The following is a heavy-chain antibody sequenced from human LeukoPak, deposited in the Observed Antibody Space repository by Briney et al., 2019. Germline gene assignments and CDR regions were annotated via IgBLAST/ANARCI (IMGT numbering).Heavy chain of an antibody. CDR1: GFRFSDYG. J-gene: IGHJ4*02. CDR3: AKDLQSTGYYDY. D-gene: IGHD3-22*01. V-gene: IGHV3-30*02. CDR2: IRYDGSNK. Sequence: GGSLRLSCAASGFRFSDYGMHWVRQAPGRGLERVTLIRYDGSNKYYADSLEGRFTISRDNSKGTLYLQMNSLRPEDTAVYYCAKDLQSTGYYDYWGQGTLVTVSS.